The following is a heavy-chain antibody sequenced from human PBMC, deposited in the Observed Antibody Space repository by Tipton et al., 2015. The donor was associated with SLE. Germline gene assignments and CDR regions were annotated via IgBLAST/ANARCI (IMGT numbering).Heavy chain of an antibody. CDR3: ARDHSGSVGTYFDY. D-gene: IGHD1-26*01. J-gene: IGHJ4*02. V-gene: IGHV4-59*10. CDR1: GGSFSGYY. Sequence: TLSLTCAVYGGSFSGYYWSWIRQPPGKGLEWIGRIYTSGSTNYNPSLKSRVTISVDTSKNQFSLKLSSVTAADTAVYYCARDHSGSVGTYFDYWGQGTLVTVSS. CDR2: IYTSGST.